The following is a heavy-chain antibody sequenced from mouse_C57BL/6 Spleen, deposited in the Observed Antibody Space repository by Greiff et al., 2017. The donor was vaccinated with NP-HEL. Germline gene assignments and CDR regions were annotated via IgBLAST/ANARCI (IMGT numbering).Heavy chain of an antibody. Sequence: DVHLVESGGGLVKPGGSLKLSCAASGFTFSSYAMSWVRQTPEKRLEWVATISDGGSYTYYPDNVKGRFTISRDNAKNNLYLQMSHLKSEDTAMYYCARAGDGYYDYWGQGTTLTVSS. J-gene: IGHJ2*01. V-gene: IGHV5-4*01. CDR1: GFTFSSYA. CDR3: ARAGDGYYDY. D-gene: IGHD2-3*01. CDR2: ISDGGSYT.